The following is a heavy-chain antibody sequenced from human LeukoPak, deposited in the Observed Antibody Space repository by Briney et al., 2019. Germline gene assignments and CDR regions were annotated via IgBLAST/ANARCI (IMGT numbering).Heavy chain of an antibody. CDR1: GFTFGDHA. J-gene: IGHJ4*02. CDR3: IRLWGYGYNNYFDY. V-gene: IGHV3-49*04. Sequence: GGSLRLSCIGSGFTFGDHAVSWVRQAPGKGLEWVGFIRSKAFGGTTDYAASVKGRFTISRDDSKSIAYLQMNSLKTEDTAVYYCIRLWGYGYNNYFDYGGQGTLVTVSS. D-gene: IGHD5-24*01. CDR2: IRSKAFGGTT.